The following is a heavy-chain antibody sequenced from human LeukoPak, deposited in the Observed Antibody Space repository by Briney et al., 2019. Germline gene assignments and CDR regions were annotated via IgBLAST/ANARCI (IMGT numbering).Heavy chain of an antibody. V-gene: IGHV1-69*04. CDR2: IIPILGIA. CDR1: GGTFSSYA. D-gene: IGHD3-10*01. Sequence: AASVKVSCKASGGTFSSYAISWVRQAPGQGLEWMGRIIPILGIANYAQKFQGRVTITADKSTSTAYMELSSLRSEDTAVYYCASAPKRVWFGDPGPFDYWGQGTLVTVSS. J-gene: IGHJ4*02. CDR3: ASAPKRVWFGDPGPFDY.